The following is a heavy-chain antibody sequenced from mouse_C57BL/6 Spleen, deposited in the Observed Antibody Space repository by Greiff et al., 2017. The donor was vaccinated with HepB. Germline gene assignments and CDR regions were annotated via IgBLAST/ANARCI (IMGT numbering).Heavy chain of an antibody. D-gene: IGHD2-3*01. CDR2: IDPSDSYT. CDR3: ARRGDGYFFAY. V-gene: IGHV1-59*01. J-gene: IGHJ3*01. CDR1: GYTFTSYW. Sequence: VQLQQPGAELVRPGTSVKLSCKASGYTFTSYWMHWVKQRPGQGLEWIGVIDPSDSYTNYNQKFKGKATLTVDTSSSTAYMQLSSLTSEDSAVYYCARRGDGYFFAYWGQGTLVTVSA.